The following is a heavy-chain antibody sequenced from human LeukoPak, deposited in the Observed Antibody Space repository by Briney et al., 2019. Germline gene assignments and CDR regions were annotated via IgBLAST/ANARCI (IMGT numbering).Heavy chain of an antibody. CDR1: GFTFDDYG. CDR3: ARVDGSADYSLDY. D-gene: IGHD3-22*01. V-gene: IGHV3-20*04. Sequence: PGGSLRLSCAASGFTFDDYGMSWVRHAPGKGLEWVSGINLSSSSRGYADSVKGRFTISRDSAKKFLYLQMNTLRVEDTALYYCARVDGSADYSLDYWGQGSLVTVSS. J-gene: IGHJ4*02. CDR2: INLSSSSR.